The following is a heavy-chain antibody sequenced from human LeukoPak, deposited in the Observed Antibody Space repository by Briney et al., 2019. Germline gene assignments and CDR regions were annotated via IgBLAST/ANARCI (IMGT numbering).Heavy chain of an antibody. J-gene: IGHJ4*02. CDR2: ITGSGGST. D-gene: IGHD3-3*01. CDR3: AKDHRDFGVVIKSLGY. V-gene: IGHV3-23*01. CDR1: GFTFSSYA. Sequence: GGSLRLSCAASGFTFSSYAMSWVRQAPGKGLEWVSSITGSGGSTYYADSVKGRFTISRDNSKNTLYLQMNSLRGEDTAVYYCAKDHRDFGVVIKSLGYWGQGTLVTASS.